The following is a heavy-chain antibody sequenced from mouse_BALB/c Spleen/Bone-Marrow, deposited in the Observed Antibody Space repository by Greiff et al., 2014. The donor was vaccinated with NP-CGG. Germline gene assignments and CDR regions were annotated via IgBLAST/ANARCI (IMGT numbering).Heavy chain of an antibody. CDR1: GYSFTGYN. V-gene: IGHV1-39*01. D-gene: IGHD1-1*01. J-gene: IGHJ4*01. CDR2: IDPYYGGT. Sequence: EVQLVESGPELEKPGASVKISCKASGYSFTGYNMNWVKQSNGKSLEWIGDIDPYYGGTSYNQKLKDKATLTVDKSSCTAYMQLKSLTSEDSAVYYCAISVSLRAMDYWGQGTSATVSS. CDR3: AISVSLRAMDY.